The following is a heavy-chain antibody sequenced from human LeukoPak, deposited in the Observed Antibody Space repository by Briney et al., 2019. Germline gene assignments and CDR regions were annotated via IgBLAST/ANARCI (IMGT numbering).Heavy chain of an antibody. D-gene: IGHD3-10*01. CDR1: GFTFSSYS. V-gene: IGHV3-48*04. Sequence: GGSLRLSCAASGFTFSSYSVNWVRQAPGKGLEWVSYISSSGSTIYYADSVKGRFTISRDNAKNSLYLQMNSLRAEDTAVYYCARDLYYGSGNRYWGQGTLVTVSS. CDR3: ARDLYYGSGNRY. CDR2: ISSSGSTI. J-gene: IGHJ4*02.